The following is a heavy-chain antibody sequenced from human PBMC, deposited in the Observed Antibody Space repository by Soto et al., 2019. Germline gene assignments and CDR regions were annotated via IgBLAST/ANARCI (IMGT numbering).Heavy chain of an antibody. CDR3: ANDAAGRIAVAGPLDY. Sequence: GGSLRLSCAASGFTFSSYGMHWVRQAPGKGLEWVAVISYDGSNKYYADSVKGRFTISRDNSKNTLYLQMNSLRAEDTAVYYCANDAAGRIAVAGPLDYWGQGTLVTVSS. J-gene: IGHJ4*02. CDR2: ISYDGSNK. V-gene: IGHV3-30*18. CDR1: GFTFSSYG. D-gene: IGHD6-19*01.